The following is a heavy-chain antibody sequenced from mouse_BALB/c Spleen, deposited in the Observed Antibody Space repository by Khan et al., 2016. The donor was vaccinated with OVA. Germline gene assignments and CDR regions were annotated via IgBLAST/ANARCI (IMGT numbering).Heavy chain of an antibody. V-gene: IGHV3-2*02. Sequence: QLEESGPGLVKPSQSLSLTCTVTGYSITSDYAWNWIRQFPGNKLELMGYISYSGSTTYNPSLKSRISITRDTSKNQFFLHLNSVTTEDTATYYCARWFTYWGQGTLVTVSA. CDR1: GYSITSDYA. J-gene: IGHJ3*01. CDR2: ISYSGST. CDR3: ARWFTY.